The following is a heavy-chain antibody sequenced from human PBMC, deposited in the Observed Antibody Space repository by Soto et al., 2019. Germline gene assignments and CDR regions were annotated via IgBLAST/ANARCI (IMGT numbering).Heavy chain of an antibody. Sequence: QVQLVQSGAEVKKPGASVKVSCKASGYTFTSYGISWVRQAPGQGLEWMGWISAYNGNTNYAQKLQCRVTMTTDTPTSTAYMELRSLRSDDTAVYYCARAGALADKINLYWYFYLWGRGTLVTVSS. CDR1: GYTFTSYG. D-gene: IGHD7-27*01. J-gene: IGHJ2*01. CDR2: ISAYNGNT. CDR3: ARAGALADKINLYWYFYL. V-gene: IGHV1-18*01.